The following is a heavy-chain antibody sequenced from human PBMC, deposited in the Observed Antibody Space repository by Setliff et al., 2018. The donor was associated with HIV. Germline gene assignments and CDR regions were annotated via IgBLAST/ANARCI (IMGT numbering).Heavy chain of an antibody. D-gene: IGHD1-26*01. CDR3: ATHGAQ. Sequence: PSETLSLTCTVSGGSISGYYWSWIRQPPGKGLEWIAYIYYSGSTNYNPSLKSRVTISVDTSKNQFSLKLTSVTAADTAVYYCATHGAQWGQGTLVTVSS. V-gene: IGHV4-59*08. CDR1: GGSISGYY. CDR2: IYYSGST. J-gene: IGHJ4*02.